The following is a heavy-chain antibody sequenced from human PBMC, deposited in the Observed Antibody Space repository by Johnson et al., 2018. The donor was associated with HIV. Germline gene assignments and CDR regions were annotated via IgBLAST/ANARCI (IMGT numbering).Heavy chain of an antibody. Sequence: VQLVESGGGLVQSGGSLRLSCAASGFTVSSNYMSWVRQAPGKGLEWVSVIYSGGRTYYADSVKGRFTISRDNSKNTLYLQMNSLRAEDKAVYYCASPDYERYYGAFDIWGQGTMVTVSS. CDR3: ASPDYERYYGAFDI. V-gene: IGHV3-66*01. J-gene: IGHJ3*02. CDR2: IYSGGRT. CDR1: GFTVSSNY. D-gene: IGHD3-10*01.